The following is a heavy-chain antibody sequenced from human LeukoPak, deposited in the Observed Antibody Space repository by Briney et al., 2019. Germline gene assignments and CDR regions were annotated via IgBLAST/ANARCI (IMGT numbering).Heavy chain of an antibody. V-gene: IGHV3-7*01. D-gene: IGHD3-3*01. Sequence: GGSLRLSCAASGFIFTNYFMSWVRQAPGKGLEWVASIKHDGSEKYYVDSVRGRFTISRDNTMNSLYLRMSSLRAEDTAVYYCATDRGWRTSGYYLYYFEYWGQGTLVTFSS. J-gene: IGHJ4*02. CDR2: IKHDGSEK. CDR3: ATDRGWRTSGYYLYYFEY. CDR1: GFIFTNYF.